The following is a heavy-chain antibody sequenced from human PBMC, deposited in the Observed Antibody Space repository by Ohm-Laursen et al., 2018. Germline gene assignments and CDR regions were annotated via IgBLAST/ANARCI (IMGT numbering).Heavy chain of an antibody. D-gene: IGHD2/OR15-2a*01. CDR1: GFIFSNYY. CDR3: VNTVRSQAWDY. CDR2: IIEDGSLI. Sequence: GSLRLSCTASGFIFSNYYISWVRQAPGKGLEWVANIIEDGSLIYYLDSVKGRFTISRDNAKNSLYLQMNSLRGDDTAVYYCVNTVRSQAWDYWGQGTLVTVSS. J-gene: IGHJ4*02. V-gene: IGHV3-7*01.